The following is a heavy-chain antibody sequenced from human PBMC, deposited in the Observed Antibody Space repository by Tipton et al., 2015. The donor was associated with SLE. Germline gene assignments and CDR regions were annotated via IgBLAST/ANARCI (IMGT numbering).Heavy chain of an antibody. D-gene: IGHD6-19*01. CDR2: MHISGKT. CDR1: GDSINSYY. J-gene: IGHJ4*02. V-gene: IGHV4-4*07. Sequence: LRLSCSVSGDSINSYYWTWMRQSAGKGLEWIGRMHISGKTDYNPSLKSRVTMSTDTSKNQFSLKLNSVTAADTAIYYCARAKGAGAFDYWGQGTLVTVSS. CDR3: ARAKGAGAFDY.